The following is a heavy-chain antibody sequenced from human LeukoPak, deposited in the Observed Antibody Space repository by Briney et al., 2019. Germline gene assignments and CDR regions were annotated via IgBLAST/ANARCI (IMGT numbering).Heavy chain of an antibody. CDR1: GFIFSDYD. J-gene: IGHJ4*02. D-gene: IGHD3-22*01. CDR2: FSSVGSYK. Sequence: GGSLRLSCAASGFIFSDYDMNWVRQAPGQGLEWVALFSSVGSYKYYADSVKGRFTISRDNAKSLVYLQLNSLRAEDTAVYYCARGYYYDSSGYFLDYWGQGTLVTVSS. CDR3: ARGYYYDSSGYFLDY. V-gene: IGHV3-21*01.